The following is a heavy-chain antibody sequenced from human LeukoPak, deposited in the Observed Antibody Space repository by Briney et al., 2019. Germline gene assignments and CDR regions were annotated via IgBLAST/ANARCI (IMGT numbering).Heavy chain of an antibody. Sequence: ASVKVSCKVSGYTLTELSMHWVRQAPGKGLEWMGGFDPEDGETIYAQKFQGRVTMTEDTSTETAYMELSSLKSEDTAVYYCARLFRIGRKDAFDIWGQGTMVTVSS. J-gene: IGHJ3*02. D-gene: IGHD2-15*01. V-gene: IGHV1-24*01. CDR3: ARLFRIGRKDAFDI. CDR2: FDPEDGET. CDR1: GYTLTELS.